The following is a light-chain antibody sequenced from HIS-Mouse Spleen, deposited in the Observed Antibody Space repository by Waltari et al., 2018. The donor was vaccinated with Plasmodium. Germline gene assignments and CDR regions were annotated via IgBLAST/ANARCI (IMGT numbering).Light chain of an antibody. CDR1: VLAKKY. V-gene: IGLV3-27*01. Sequence: SYELTQPSSVSVSPGQTARITCSGDVLAKKYARWFQQKPGQAPVLVISKDRERPSGIPERFSGSSSGTTVTLTISGAQVEDEADYYCYSAADNNWVFGGGTKLTVL. J-gene: IGLJ3*02. CDR3: YSAADNNWV. CDR2: KDR.